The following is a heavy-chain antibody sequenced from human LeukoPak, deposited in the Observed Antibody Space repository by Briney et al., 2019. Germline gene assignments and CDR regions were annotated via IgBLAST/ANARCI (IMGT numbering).Heavy chain of an antibody. CDR3: ARPRGSGSSYYFDY. V-gene: IGHV4-59*08. Sequence: SETLSLTCTVSGGSISSYYWSWIRQPPGKGLKWIGCIYYSGSTNYNPSLKSRVTISVDTSKNQFSLKLSSVTAADTAVYYCARPRGSGSSYYFDYWGQGTLVTVSS. CDR2: IYYSGST. D-gene: IGHD3-10*01. CDR1: GGSISSYY. J-gene: IGHJ4*02.